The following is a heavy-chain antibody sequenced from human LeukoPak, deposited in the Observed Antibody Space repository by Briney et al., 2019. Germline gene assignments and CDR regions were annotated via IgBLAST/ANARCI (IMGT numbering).Heavy chain of an antibody. D-gene: IGHD3-22*01. J-gene: IGHJ6*03. Sequence: PSQTLSLTCTVSGGSISSGSYYWSWIRQPAGKGLEWIGRIYTSGSTNYNPSLKSRVTISVDTSKNKFSLKLSSVTAADTAVYYCARDFYYDSSGYYYYYYYMDVWGKGTTVTVSS. CDR1: GGSISSGSYY. CDR3: ARDFYYDSSGYYYYYYYMDV. V-gene: IGHV4-61*02. CDR2: IYTSGST.